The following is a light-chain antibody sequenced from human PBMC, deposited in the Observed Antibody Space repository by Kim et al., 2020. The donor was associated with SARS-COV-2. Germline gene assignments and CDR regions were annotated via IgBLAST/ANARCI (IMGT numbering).Light chain of an antibody. V-gene: IGKV3-20*01. Sequence: EIVLTQSPGTLSLSPGERVTLSCRASQSVSSSYLAWYQQKPGQAPRVLIYGASSRATGIPDRFSGSGSGTDFTLTISRLEPEDFAVYYCKKYDSSPLTFGGGTRVEIK. CDR3: KKYDSSPLT. CDR1: QSVSSSY. CDR2: GAS. J-gene: IGKJ4*01.